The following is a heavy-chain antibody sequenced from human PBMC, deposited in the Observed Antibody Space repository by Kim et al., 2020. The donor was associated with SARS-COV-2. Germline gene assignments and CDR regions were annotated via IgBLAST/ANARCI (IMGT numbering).Heavy chain of an antibody. D-gene: IGHD2-2*01. CDR3: AKSYGASGTSWYLSFDY. CDR2: ISDGGGGT. J-gene: IGHJ4*02. CDR1: GFTFSSYA. Sequence: GGSLRLSCATSGFTFSSYAMSWVRQAPGKGLEWVSSISDGGGGTYYADSVKGRFTISRDNSKSTLYLQMNCLRAEDTAVYYCAKSYGASGTSWYLSFDYWGQGTLVTVSS. V-gene: IGHV3-23*01.